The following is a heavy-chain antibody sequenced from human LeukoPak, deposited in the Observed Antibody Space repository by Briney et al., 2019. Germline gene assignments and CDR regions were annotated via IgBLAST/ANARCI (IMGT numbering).Heavy chain of an antibody. CDR1: GGSFSGYY. Sequence: SETLSLTCSVYGGSFSGYYWSWIRQPPGKGLEWIGEINHSGSTNYNPSLKSRVTISVDTSKNQFSLKLSSVTAADTAVYYCARGGDRPLYCSGGSCYDSGDITAFDDWGQASLLTVSS. D-gene: IGHD2-15*01. V-gene: IGHV4-34*01. CDR2: INHSGST. CDR3: ARGGDRPLYCSGGSCYDSGDITAFDD. J-gene: IGHJ4*01.